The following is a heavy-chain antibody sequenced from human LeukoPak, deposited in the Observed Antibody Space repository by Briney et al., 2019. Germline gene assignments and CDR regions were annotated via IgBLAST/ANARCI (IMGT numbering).Heavy chain of an antibody. CDR3: ARGYCSGGSCYYFDL. J-gene: IGHJ2*01. D-gene: IGHD2-15*01. Sequence: SETLSLTCTVSNGSISSFYWTWIRQPPGKGLEWIGFIYYTGSTNYNPSLKSRVTISLDTSKNQFSLRLNSVTAADTAVYYCARGYCSGGSCYYFDLWGRGTLVTVSS. CDR1: NGSISSFY. V-gene: IGHV4-59*01. CDR2: IYYTGST.